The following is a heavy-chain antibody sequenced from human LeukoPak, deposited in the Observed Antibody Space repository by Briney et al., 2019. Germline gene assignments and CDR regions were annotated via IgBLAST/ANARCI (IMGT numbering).Heavy chain of an antibody. D-gene: IGHD5-24*01. J-gene: IGHJ4*02. CDR3: ARDRRLQY. Sequence: SETLSLTCTVSGGSISSYYWSWIRQPPGKGLEWIGYIYYSGSTNYNPSLKSRVTISVDTSKNQFSLKLSSVTAADTAVYYCARDRRLQYWGQGTLVTVSS. V-gene: IGHV4-59*01. CDR2: IYYSGST. CDR1: GGSISSYY.